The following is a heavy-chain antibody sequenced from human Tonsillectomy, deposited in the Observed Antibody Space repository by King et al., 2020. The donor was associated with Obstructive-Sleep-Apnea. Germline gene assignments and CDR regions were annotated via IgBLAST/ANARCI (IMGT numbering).Heavy chain of an antibody. CDR3: ARVNPTVVVPAGDY. Sequence: QLVQSGAEVKKPGSSVKVSCKASGGTFSSYAISWVRQAPGQGLEWMGRIIPILGIANYAQKFQGRVTITADKSTSTAYMELSSLRSEDTAVYYCARVNPTVVVPAGDYWGQGTLVTVSS. J-gene: IGHJ4*02. CDR1: GGTFSSYA. D-gene: IGHD2-2*01. CDR2: IIPILGIA. V-gene: IGHV1-69*09.